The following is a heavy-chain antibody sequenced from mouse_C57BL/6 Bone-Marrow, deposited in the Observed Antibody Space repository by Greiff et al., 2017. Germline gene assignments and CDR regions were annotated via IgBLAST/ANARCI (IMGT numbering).Heavy chain of an antibody. Sequence: EVKLVESGGGLVKPGGSLKLSCAASGFTFSDYGMHWVRQAPAKGLEWVAYISSGSSTIYYADTVKGRFTLSRDKAKNTQFLQMTSLRSEDTDMYYCARPVFAYWGPGTLVSVSA. CDR1: GFTFSDYG. CDR3: ARPVFAY. J-gene: IGHJ3*01. CDR2: ISSGSSTI. V-gene: IGHV5-17*01.